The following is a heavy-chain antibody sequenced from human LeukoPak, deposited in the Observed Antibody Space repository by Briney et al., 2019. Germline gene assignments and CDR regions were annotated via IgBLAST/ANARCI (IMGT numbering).Heavy chain of an antibody. V-gene: IGHV3-30*03. CDR1: GFTFSSYG. Sequence: GGSLRLSCAASGFTFSSYGMHWVRQAPGKGLEWVAVISYDGSNKYYADSVKGRFTISRDNSKNTLYLQMNSLRAGDTAVYYCARGGPLWFGEFSYYFDYWGQGTLVTVSS. D-gene: IGHD3-10*01. CDR3: ARGGPLWFGEFSYYFDY. J-gene: IGHJ4*02. CDR2: ISYDGSNK.